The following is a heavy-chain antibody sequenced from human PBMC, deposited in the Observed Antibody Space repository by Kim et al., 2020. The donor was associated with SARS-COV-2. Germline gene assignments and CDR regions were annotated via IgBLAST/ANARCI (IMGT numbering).Heavy chain of an antibody. V-gene: IGHV3-30*01. CDR3: ARAKYCSSTSCYGSFDY. Sequence: VKGRFTISRDNSKNTLYLQMNSLRAEDTAVYYCARAKYCSSTSCYGSFDYWGQGTLVTVSS. J-gene: IGHJ4*02. D-gene: IGHD2-2*01.